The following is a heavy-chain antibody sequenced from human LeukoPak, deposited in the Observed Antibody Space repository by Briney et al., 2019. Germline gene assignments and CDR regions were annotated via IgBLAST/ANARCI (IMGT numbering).Heavy chain of an antibody. V-gene: IGHV3-30-3*01. CDR3: ASDPPNRGRFAY. Sequence: GGSLRLSCAASGFTFSIYAMHWVRQAPGKGLEWVAFISSDGSNKYYADSVKGRFTISRDNSKNTLYLQMNSLRAEDTAVYYCASDPPNRGRFAYGGQETLVTVSS. J-gene: IGHJ4*02. D-gene: IGHD1-26*01. CDR1: GFTFSIYA. CDR2: ISSDGSNK.